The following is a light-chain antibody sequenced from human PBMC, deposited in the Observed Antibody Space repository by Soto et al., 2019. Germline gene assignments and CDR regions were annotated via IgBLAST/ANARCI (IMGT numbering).Light chain of an antibody. Sequence: QSALTQPASVSGSPGQSITISCTGTRSDVGSYNLVSWYQQHPGKAPKLMIYDVSARPSGVSNRFSGSRSGITASLTISGLQAEDEAYYYCCSYAGSSTFVFGGGTKVTVL. CDR1: RSDVGSYNL. CDR3: CSYAGSSTFV. V-gene: IGLV2-23*02. J-gene: IGLJ2*01. CDR2: DVS.